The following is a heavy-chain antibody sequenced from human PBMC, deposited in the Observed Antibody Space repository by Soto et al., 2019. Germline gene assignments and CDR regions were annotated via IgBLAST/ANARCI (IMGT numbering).Heavy chain of an antibody. CDR1: GFTFSSYE. CDR3: ARDARYCSGGSCSHWFDP. Sequence: EVQLVESGGGLVQPGGSLRLSCAASGFTFSSYEMNWVRQAPGKGLEWVLYISSSGSTIYYADSVKGRFTISRDNAKNSLYLQMNSLRAEDTAVYYCARDARYCSGGSCSHWFDPWGQGTLVTVSS. CDR2: ISSSGSTI. D-gene: IGHD2-15*01. V-gene: IGHV3-48*03. J-gene: IGHJ5*02.